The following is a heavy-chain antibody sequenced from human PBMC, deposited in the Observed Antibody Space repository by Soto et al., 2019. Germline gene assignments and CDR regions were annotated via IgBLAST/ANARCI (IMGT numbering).Heavy chain of an antibody. CDR1: GGSISSGGYY. J-gene: IGHJ6*02. V-gene: IGHV4-31*03. CDR2: IYYSGST. Sequence: PSETLSLTCTVSGGSISSGGYYWSWIRQHPGKGLERIGYIYYSGSTYYNPSLKSRVTISVDTSKNQFSLKLSSVTAADTAVYYCARVTAMVTPKGHYYYGMDVWGQGTTVTVSS. D-gene: IGHD5-18*01. CDR3: ARVTAMVTPKGHYYYGMDV.